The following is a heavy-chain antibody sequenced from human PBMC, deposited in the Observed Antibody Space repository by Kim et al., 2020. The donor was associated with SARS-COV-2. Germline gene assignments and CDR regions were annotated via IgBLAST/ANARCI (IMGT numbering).Heavy chain of an antibody. Sequence: VKGRFTISRDDSKSIAYLQMHSLKTEDTAVYYCTRALPFYYDFWSGWVDYWGQGTLVTVSS. CDR3: TRALPFYYDFWSGWVDY. J-gene: IGHJ4*02. D-gene: IGHD3-3*01. V-gene: IGHV3-49*02.